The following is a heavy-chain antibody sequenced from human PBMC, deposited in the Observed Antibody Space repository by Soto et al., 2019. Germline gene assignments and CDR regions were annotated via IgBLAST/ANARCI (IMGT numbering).Heavy chain of an antibody. CDR1: DDSINSDKYY. Sequence: QLQLQEAGPGLVKPSETLSLTCSVSDDSINSDKYYWGWIRQPPGKGLEWIGSIYYRGNAYYNPSLQTRVTISLAKSKRQFSLTLTSVTAADSAVYFCARLEGLATISYYFDFWGPGALVTVSS. J-gene: IGHJ4*02. CDR3: ARLEGLATISYYFDF. D-gene: IGHD3-9*01. CDR2: IYYRGNA. V-gene: IGHV4-39*01.